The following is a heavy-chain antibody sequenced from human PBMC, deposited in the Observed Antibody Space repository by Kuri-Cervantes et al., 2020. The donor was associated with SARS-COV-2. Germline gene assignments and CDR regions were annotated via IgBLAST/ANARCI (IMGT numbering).Heavy chain of an antibody. CDR2: TIPLFGTT. D-gene: IGHD2-2*01. CDR1: GGTFSSYA. Sequence: SVKVSCKASGGTFSSYAVTWVRQSPGQGLEWMGRTIPLFGTTIYAQKFRGRVTLTADKSTNTAYMELSSLRSEDTAIYYCARPYCTTTTCYDGTFDSWGQGTLVTVSS. V-gene: IGHV1-69*06. CDR3: ARPYCTTTTCYDGTFDS. J-gene: IGHJ4*02.